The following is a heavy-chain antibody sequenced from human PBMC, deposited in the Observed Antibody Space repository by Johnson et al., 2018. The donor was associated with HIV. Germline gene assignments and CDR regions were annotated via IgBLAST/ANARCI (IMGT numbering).Heavy chain of an antibody. CDR1: GFTFSTYA. CDR3: AREKIRAFDI. CDR2: ISGGGGST. Sequence: VQLVESGGGVVRPGGSLRLSCAASGFTFSTYAMSWVRQVPGRGLEWVSAISGGGGSTYYADSVKGRFTISRDNAKNTVYLQMNSLRAEDTAVYYCAREKIRAFDIWGQGTMVTVSS. V-gene: IGHV3-23*04. J-gene: IGHJ3*02.